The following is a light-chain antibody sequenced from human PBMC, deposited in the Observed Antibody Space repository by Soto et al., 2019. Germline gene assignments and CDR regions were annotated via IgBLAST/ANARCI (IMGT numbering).Light chain of an antibody. Sequence: EIVMTHSPATLSLSPGERATLSCRASQSVSSNLAWYQQKPGQAPRLLIYGASTRATGIPARFSGSGSGTKFTLSFSSLQSEDFAVYYCQNYNIWPRAFRQGT. J-gene: IGKJ1*01. CDR2: GAS. CDR3: QNYNIWPRA. V-gene: IGKV3-15*01. CDR1: QSVSSN.